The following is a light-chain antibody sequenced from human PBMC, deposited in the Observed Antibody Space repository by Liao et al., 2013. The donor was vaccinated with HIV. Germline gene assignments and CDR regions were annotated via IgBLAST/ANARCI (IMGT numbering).Light chain of an antibody. CDR3: QAWDSSIYVV. J-gene: IGLJ2*01. Sequence: SYELTQPPSVSESPGQTAIITCSGEKLGDKYVRWYQQKPGQSPVLVIYEDKKRPSGIPERFSGSNSGNTATLTISGTQAMDEADYYCQAWDSSIYVVFGGGTKLTVL. V-gene: IGLV3-1*01. CDR1: KLGDKY. CDR2: EDK.